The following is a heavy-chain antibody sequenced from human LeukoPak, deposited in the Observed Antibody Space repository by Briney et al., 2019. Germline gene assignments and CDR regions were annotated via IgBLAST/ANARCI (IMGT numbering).Heavy chain of an antibody. CDR1: GYSISSGYY. V-gene: IGHV4-38-2*01. CDR2: IYHSGST. D-gene: IGHD6-13*01. Sequence: SETLFLTCAVSGYSISSGYYWGWIRQPPGKGLEWIGSIYHSGSTYYNPSLKSRVTISVDTSKNRFSLKLSSVTAADTAVYYCARGTGIAESWGQGTLVTVSS. J-gene: IGHJ5*02. CDR3: ARGTGIAES.